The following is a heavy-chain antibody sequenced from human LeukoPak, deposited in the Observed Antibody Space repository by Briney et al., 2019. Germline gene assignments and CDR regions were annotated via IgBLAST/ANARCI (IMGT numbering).Heavy chain of an antibody. CDR1: GYTFTSYG. Sequence: ASVKVSCKASGYTFTSYGISWVRQAPGQGLEWMGWISAYNGNTNYAQKLQGRVTMTTDTSTSTAYMELRSLRSDDTAVYYCARVSPGGTMIVAAHYGYWGQGTLVTVSS. CDR2: ISAYNGNT. D-gene: IGHD3-22*01. CDR3: ARVSPGGTMIVAAHYGY. V-gene: IGHV1-18*01. J-gene: IGHJ4*02.